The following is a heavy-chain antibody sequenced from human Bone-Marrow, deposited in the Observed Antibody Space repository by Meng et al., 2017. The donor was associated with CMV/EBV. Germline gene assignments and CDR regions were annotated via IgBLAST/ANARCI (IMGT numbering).Heavy chain of an antibody. CDR2: IYYSGST. D-gene: IGHD4-23*01. Sequence: GSLRLSCTVSGGSVSSGSSYWTWIRQPPGKGLEWIGYIYYSGSTNYNPSLKSRVTISLDTSKSQFSLRLSSVTAADTAVYYCAREVTGSNSEVAFAIWGQGTGVTGSS. CDR1: GGSVSSGSSY. J-gene: IGHJ3*02. V-gene: IGHV4-61*01. CDR3: AREVTGSNSEVAFAI.